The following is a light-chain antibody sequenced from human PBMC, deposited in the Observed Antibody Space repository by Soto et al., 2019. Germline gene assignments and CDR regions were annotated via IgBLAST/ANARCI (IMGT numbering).Light chain of an antibody. Sequence: QSVLTQPPSASGSPGQSVTISCTGTSGDIGGYKYVSWFQQYPGKAPKLMIFEVDKRPSGVPDRFSGSKSGNTASLTVSGLRADDEADYYCASYAGSDTYVFGTGTKVTV. V-gene: IGLV2-8*01. CDR3: ASYAGSDTYV. CDR1: SGDIGGYKY. J-gene: IGLJ1*01. CDR2: EVD.